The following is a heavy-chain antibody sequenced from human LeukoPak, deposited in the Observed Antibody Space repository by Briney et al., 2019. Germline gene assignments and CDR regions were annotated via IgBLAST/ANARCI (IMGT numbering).Heavy chain of an antibody. J-gene: IGHJ4*02. CDR1: GYTFTGYY. V-gene: IGHV1-8*02. D-gene: IGHD6-13*01. CDR3: ARGFDSSSDY. Sequence: ASVKVSCKASGYTFTGYYMHWARQAPGQGLEWMGWINPNSGNTGYAQKFQGRVTMTRNTSISTAYMELSSLRSEDTAVYYCARGFDSSSDYWGQGTLVTVSS. CDR2: INPNSGNT.